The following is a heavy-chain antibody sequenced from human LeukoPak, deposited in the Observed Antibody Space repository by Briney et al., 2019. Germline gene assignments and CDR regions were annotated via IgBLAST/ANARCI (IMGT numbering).Heavy chain of an antibody. V-gene: IGHV3-23*01. CDR3: AKGSYYDSSGSFYFDY. J-gene: IGHJ4*02. Sequence: PGGSLRLSCAASGFTFSSYVMNWVRQAPGKGLEWVSGISDSGGGTYYTDSVKGRFTISRDNSKNTLYLQMNSLRAEDTAVYYCAKGSYYDSSGSFYFDYWGQGTLVTVSS. CDR1: GFTFSSYV. CDR2: ISDSGGGT. D-gene: IGHD3-22*01.